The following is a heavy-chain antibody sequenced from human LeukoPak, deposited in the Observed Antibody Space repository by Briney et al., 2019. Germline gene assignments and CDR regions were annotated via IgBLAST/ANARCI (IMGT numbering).Heavy chain of an antibody. CDR1: GFTFSTYI. V-gene: IGHV3-21*01. D-gene: IGHD6-19*01. J-gene: IGHJ3*02. Sequence: GGSLRLSCAASGFTFSTYIMDWVRQAPGKGLEWVSSISGGSGHIYYAGSVKGRFTISRDNAKNALYLQMNSLRAEDTAVYYCVREGGGWRGDAFDIWGQGTMVTVSS. CDR2: ISGGSGHI. CDR3: VREGGGWRGDAFDI.